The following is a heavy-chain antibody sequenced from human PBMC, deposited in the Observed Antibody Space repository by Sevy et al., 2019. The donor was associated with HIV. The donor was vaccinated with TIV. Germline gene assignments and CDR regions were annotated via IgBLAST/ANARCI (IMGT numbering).Heavy chain of an antibody. D-gene: IGHD3-22*01. V-gene: IGHV3-48*02. CDR1: GFTFSSYS. J-gene: IGHJ6*02. CDR2: ISSSSSTI. CDR3: ARDNYYDSSPSYLYYYYYGMDV. Sequence: GGSLRLSCAASGFTFSSYSMNWVRQAPGKGLEWVSYISSSSSTIYYADSVKGRFTISRDNAKTSRYLQMNSLRDEDTAVYYCARDNYYDSSPSYLYYYYYGMDVWGQGTTVTVSS.